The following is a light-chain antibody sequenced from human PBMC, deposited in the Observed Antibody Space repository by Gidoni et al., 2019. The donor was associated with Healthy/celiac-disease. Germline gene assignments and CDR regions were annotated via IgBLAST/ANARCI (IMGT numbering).Light chain of an antibody. J-gene: IGKJ1*01. CDR1: QSVSSSY. CDR3: QQYGSSPTWT. CDR2: GAS. Sequence: EIVLTQSPGTLSLSPGDRATLSGRASQSVSSSYLAWYQQKPGQAPRLLIYGASSRATGIPDRFSGSGSGTDFTLTISRLEPEDFAVYYCQQYGSSPTWTFGQGTKVEIK. V-gene: IGKV3-20*01.